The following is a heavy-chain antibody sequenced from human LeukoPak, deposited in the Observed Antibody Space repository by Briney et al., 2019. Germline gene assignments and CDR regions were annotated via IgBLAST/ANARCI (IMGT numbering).Heavy chain of an antibody. J-gene: IGHJ5*02. CDR1: GGSISSGGYS. Sequence: SETLSLTCAVSGGSISSGGYSWSWIRQPPGKGLEWIGYIYTSGSTNYNPSLKSRVTISVDTSKNQFSLTLSSVTAADTAVYYCARTHSSRYNWFDPWGQGTLVTVSS. CDR2: IYTSGST. V-gene: IGHV4-61*08. CDR3: ARTHSSRYNWFDP. D-gene: IGHD6-13*01.